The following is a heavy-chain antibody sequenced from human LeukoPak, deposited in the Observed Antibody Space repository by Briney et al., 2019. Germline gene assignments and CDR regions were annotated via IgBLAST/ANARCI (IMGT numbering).Heavy chain of an antibody. CDR3: ARGYCNSTSCYYFDF. CDR1: GYTFTRNA. Sequence: ASVKFSCKASGYTFTRNAMHWVRQAPGQRLECMGWINTGNGNTKYSQKFQERVTITRDTSANTAYMELSSLRSEDTAVSYCARGYCNSTSCYYFDFWGQGTLVTVSS. V-gene: IGHV1-3*04. CDR2: INTGNGNT. D-gene: IGHD2-2*01. J-gene: IGHJ4*02.